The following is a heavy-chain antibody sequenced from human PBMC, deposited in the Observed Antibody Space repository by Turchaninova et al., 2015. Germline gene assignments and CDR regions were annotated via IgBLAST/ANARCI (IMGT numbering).Heavy chain of an antibody. J-gene: IGHJ4*02. CDR3: AGYDAATGIDY. CDR2: VFHSGTP. CDR1: GYSISNDYY. V-gene: IGHV4-38-2*01. Sequence: QVQLQDSGPGLVKPSETLSLTCAVSGYSISNDYYWGWIRRPPGTGMDGIGGVFHSGTPHYNPSLKRRVSISRHTTDSQFSRKLRSVTAVDKAVYFCAGYDAATGIDYWGQGTLVTVSS. D-gene: IGHD2-15*01.